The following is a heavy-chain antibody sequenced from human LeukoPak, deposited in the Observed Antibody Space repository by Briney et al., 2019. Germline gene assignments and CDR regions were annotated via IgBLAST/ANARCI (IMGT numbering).Heavy chain of an antibody. CDR3: AREEVKRITIFGVVAITLDY. Sequence: SETLSLTCAVSGYSISSGYYWGWIRQPAGEGLEWIGRIYTSGSNNYNPSLKSRVTISVDTSKNQFSLKLSSVTAADTAVYYCAREEVKRITIFGVVAITLDYWGQGTLVTVSS. V-gene: IGHV4-61*02. CDR1: GYSISSGYY. J-gene: IGHJ4*02. CDR2: IYTSGSN. D-gene: IGHD3-3*01.